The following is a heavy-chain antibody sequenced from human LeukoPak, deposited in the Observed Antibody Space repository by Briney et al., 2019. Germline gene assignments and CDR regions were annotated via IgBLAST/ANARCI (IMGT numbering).Heavy chain of an antibody. V-gene: IGHV1-46*01. CDR1: GYTFTSYY. CDR2: INPSGGST. D-gene: IGHD3-10*01. J-gene: IGHJ3*02. Sequence: ASVKVSCKASGYTFTSYYKHWVRQAPGQGLEWMGIINPSGGSTGYAQKFQGRVTITADESTSTAYMELSSLRSEDTAVYYCARVQYGSGSLDAFDIWGQGTMVTVSS. CDR3: ARVQYGSGSLDAFDI.